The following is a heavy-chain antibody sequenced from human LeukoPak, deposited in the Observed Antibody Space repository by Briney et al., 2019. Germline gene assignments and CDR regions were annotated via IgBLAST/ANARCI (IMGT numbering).Heavy chain of an antibody. CDR2: INYSGTI. CDR3: ARHPGYSSGWWYFDF. Sequence: SETLSLTCNVSGGSINSNNHYWGWIRQPPGKGLEWLGSINYSGTIFYRPSLNSRVTISVDTSGNQFSLKLTSATAADTAVYYCARHPGYSSGWWYFDFWGQGTLVTVSS. V-gene: IGHV4-39*01. D-gene: IGHD5-18*01. J-gene: IGHJ4*02. CDR1: GGSINSNNHY.